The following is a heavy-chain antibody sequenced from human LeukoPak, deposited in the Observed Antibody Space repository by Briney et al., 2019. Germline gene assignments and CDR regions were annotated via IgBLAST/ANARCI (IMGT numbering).Heavy chain of an antibody. Sequence: GGSLRLSCAASGFTFSSYAMSWVRQAPGKGLEWVSTISGSGDSTYYADSVKGRFTISRDNSRNTLYLQMSSLRADDTAVYYCAKAPDSSCCWGQGTLVTVSS. CDR3: AKAPDSSCC. V-gene: IGHV3-23*01. CDR2: ISGSGDST. D-gene: IGHD3-22*01. J-gene: IGHJ4*02. CDR1: GFTFSSYA.